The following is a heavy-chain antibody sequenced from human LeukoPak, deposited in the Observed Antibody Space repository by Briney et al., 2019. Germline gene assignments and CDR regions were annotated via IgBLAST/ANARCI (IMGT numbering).Heavy chain of an antibody. J-gene: IGHJ4*02. CDR2: IYDSGST. Sequence: SETLSLTCTVSGGSIRTYYWSWIRQPPGKGLEWIGYIYDSGSTNYNPSLKSRVTISVDTSKNQFSLNLSSVTAADTAVYYCARVRYYDFWNGPSPPYYFDYWGQGTLVTVSS. D-gene: IGHD3-3*01. V-gene: IGHV4-59*08. CDR3: ARVRYYDFWNGPSPPYYFDY. CDR1: GGSIRTYY.